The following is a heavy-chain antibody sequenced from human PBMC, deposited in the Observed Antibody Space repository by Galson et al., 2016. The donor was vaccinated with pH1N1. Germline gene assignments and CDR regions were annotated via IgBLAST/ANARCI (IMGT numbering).Heavy chain of an antibody. CDR2: ILPILGIA. D-gene: IGHD6-13*01. CDR3: ARSAAAVGNAFER. J-gene: IGHJ3*02. V-gene: IGHV1-69*02. CDR1: GGTFSSYT. Sequence: SVKVSCKASGGTFSSYTINWVRQAPGQGLEWMGSILPILGIANYAQKFQGRVTITADKSTSTAYMEVSSLRSDDTAVYYCARSAAAVGNAFERWGQGTKVTVSS.